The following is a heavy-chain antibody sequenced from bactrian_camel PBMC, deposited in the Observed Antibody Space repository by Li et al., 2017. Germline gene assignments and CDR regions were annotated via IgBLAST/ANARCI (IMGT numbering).Heavy chain of an antibody. V-gene: IGHV3S53*01. D-gene: IGHD4*01. CDR2: IDSDGRA. Sequence: VQLVESGGGLVQPGGSLRLSCQSNVYTSGFWCMGWFRHGRGNQGEGVATIDSDGRASYADSVKGRFTISQDNAKNTLYLQMNSLKTEDTAVYYCAAGTWGKDVDYDCLNYWGQGTQVTVS. CDR3: AAGTWGKDVDYDCLNY. CDR1: VYTSGFWC. J-gene: IGHJ4*01.